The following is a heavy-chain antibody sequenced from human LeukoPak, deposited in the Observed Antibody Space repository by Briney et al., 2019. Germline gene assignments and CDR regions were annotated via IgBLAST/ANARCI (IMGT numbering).Heavy chain of an antibody. J-gene: IGHJ4*02. CDR3: ARGVLEMATINY. CDR1: GFTFSSYS. D-gene: IGHD5-24*01. Sequence: PGGSLRLSCAASGFTFSSYSMNWVRQAPGKGLEWVSSISSSSSYIYYADSVKGRFTISRDNAKNSLYLQMNSLRAEDTAVYYCARGVLEMATINYWGQGTLVTVSS. CDR2: ISSSSSYI. V-gene: IGHV3-21*06.